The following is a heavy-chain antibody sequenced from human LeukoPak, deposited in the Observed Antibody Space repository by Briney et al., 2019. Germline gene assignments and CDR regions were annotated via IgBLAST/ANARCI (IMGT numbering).Heavy chain of an antibody. V-gene: IGHV1-69*13. Sequence: GASVKVSCKSSGGTFSSYAISWVRQAPGQGLEWMGGIIPIFGTANYAQKFQGRVTITADESTSTAYMELSSLRSADTAVYYCAREGPKGLDYWGQGTLATVSS. CDR3: AREGPKGLDY. CDR2: IIPIFGTA. J-gene: IGHJ4*02. CDR1: GGTFSSYA.